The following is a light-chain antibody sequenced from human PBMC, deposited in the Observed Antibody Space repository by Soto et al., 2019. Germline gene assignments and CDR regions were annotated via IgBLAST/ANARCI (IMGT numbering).Light chain of an antibody. J-gene: IGKJ1*01. CDR3: QQYNSWPWT. V-gene: IGKV1-5*03. CDR2: RAS. CDR1: QGITSW. Sequence: DIQMTQSPSTLSASVVDRVTITFLASQGITSWLAWYQQKPGKAPKLLIYRASTLKSGVPSRFSGSGSGTEFTLTISSLQPDDFGFYYCQQYNSWPWTFGQGTKGDIK.